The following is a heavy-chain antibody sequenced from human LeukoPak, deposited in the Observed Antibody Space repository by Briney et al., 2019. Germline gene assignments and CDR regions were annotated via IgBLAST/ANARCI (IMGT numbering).Heavy chain of an antibody. D-gene: IGHD5-24*01. V-gene: IGHV1-18*01. CDR1: SYTFTNYA. CDR3: ARVQLATMLSPVDY. CDR2: ISAYNGNT. J-gene: IGHJ4*02. Sequence: ASVKVSCKASSYTFTNYAFTWVRQAPGQGLEWMGWISAYNGNTNYAQKLQGRVTMTTDTSTSTAYMELRSLRSDDTAVYYCARVQLATMLSPVDYWGQGTLVTVSS.